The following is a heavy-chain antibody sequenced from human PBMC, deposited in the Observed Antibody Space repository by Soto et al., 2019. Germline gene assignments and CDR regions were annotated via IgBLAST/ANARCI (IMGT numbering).Heavy chain of an antibody. CDR3: ATHLYSSGWYTGPYYYGMDV. D-gene: IGHD6-19*01. V-gene: IGHV4-39*01. CDR2: IYYSGST. CDR1: GGSISSSSYY. J-gene: IGHJ6*02. Sequence: QLQLQESGPGLVKPSETLSLTCTVSGGSISSSSYYWGWIRQPPGKGLEWIGSIYYSGSTYYNPSLKSRVTISVDTSKNQFSLKLSSVTAADTAVYYCATHLYSSGWYTGPYYYGMDVWGQGTTVTVSS.